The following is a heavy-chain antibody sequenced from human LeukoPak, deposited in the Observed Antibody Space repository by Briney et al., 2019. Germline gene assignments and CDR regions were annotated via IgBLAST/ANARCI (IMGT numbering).Heavy chain of an antibody. J-gene: IGHJ6*03. D-gene: IGHD4-17*01. CDR1: GYSFTSYW. V-gene: IGHV5-51*01. CDR2: IYPGDSDT. Sequence: GESLKISCKGSGYSFTSYWIAWVRQMPGKGLEWMGIIYPGDSDTRYSPSFRGQVTISADKSISTAYLQWSSLKASDTAMYYCARRGTYGDYTDYYMDVWGKGTTVTVSS. CDR3: ARRGTYGDYTDYYMDV.